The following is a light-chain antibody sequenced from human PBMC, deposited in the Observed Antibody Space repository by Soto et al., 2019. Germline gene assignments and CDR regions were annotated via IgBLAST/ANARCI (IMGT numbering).Light chain of an antibody. V-gene: IGKV3-20*01. CDR3: QHYNYWPPKT. Sequence: EIVLTQSPGTLSLSPGERATLSCRSSQSVSSSYLAWYQQKPGQAPRFLIYGASSRATGIPARFSGSGSGTDFTLTISSLQSEDFAVYYCQHYNYWPPKTFGQGTKVDIK. CDR2: GAS. CDR1: QSVSSSY. J-gene: IGKJ1*01.